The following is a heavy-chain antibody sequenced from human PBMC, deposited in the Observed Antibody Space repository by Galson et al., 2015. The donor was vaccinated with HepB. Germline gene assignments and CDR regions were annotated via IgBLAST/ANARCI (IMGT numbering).Heavy chain of an antibody. D-gene: IGHD1-26*01. V-gene: IGHV3-73*01. Sequence: SLRLSCAASGLSFSDSDMHWVRQASGKGLEWVGRIRSKADTYATAYAASVKGRFTISRDDSKNTAYLQMNSLKIEDTAVYYCTRVGTGSYSSLDPWGQGTLVTVSS. J-gene: IGHJ5*02. CDR2: IRSKADTYAT. CDR3: TRVGTGSYSSLDP. CDR1: GLSFSDSD.